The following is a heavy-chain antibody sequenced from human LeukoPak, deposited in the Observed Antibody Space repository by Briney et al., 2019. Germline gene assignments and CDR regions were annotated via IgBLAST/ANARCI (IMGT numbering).Heavy chain of an antibody. V-gene: IGHV4-39*07. CDR2: IYYSGTT. Sequence: SETLSLTCTVSGGSISSSPYYWGWIRQPPGKGLEWIGSIYYSGTTHYNPSLESRVTISVDTSKNQFSLKLASVTAADTAVYYCARGRWLQFDYYMDVWGKGTTVTISS. D-gene: IGHD5-24*01. CDR1: GGSISSSPYY. CDR3: ARGRWLQFDYYMDV. J-gene: IGHJ6*03.